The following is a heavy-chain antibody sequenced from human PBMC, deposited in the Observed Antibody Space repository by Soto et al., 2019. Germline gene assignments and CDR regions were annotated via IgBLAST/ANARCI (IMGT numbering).Heavy chain of an antibody. CDR2: IIPIFGTA. Sequence: SVKVSCKASGGTFRSYAISWVRQAPGQGLEWMGGIIPIFGTANYAQKFQGRVTITADESTSTAYMELSSLRSEDTAVYYCARKYPGDCGGDCYSTYDAFDIWGQGTMVTVSS. J-gene: IGHJ3*02. V-gene: IGHV1-69*13. CDR3: ARKYPGDCGGDCYSTYDAFDI. D-gene: IGHD2-21*02. CDR1: GGTFRSYA.